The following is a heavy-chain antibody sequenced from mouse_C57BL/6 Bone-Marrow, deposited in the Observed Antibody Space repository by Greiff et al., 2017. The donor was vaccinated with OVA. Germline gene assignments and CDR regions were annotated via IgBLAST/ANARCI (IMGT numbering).Heavy chain of an antibody. J-gene: IGHJ4*01. V-gene: IGHV1-76*01. CDR2: IYPGSGNT. D-gene: IGHD2-14*01. CDR3: AKGGTRYYDAVDY. Sequence: QVQLQQSGAELVRPGASVKLSCKASGYTFTDYYINWVKQRPGQGLEWIARIYPGSGNTYYNEKFKGKATLTAEKSSSTAYMQLSSLTSEDSAVYFGAKGGTRYYDAVDYWGQGTSVTVSS. CDR1: GYTFTDYY.